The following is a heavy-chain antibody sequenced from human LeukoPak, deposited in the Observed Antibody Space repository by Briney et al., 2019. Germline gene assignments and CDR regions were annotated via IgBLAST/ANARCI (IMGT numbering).Heavy chain of an antibody. J-gene: IGHJ3*02. V-gene: IGHV3-30-3*01. CDR1: GVTFSSYA. CDR2: ISSDGSNK. CDR3: ARDQDALTGNGAFDI. D-gene: IGHD3-9*01. Sequence: GRSLRLSCAGSGVTFSSYAMQWVRQAPGKRLEWVAVISSDGSNKYYADSVKGRFTISRDNSKSTLYLQMNSLRPEDSAVYYCARDQDALTGNGAFDIWGRGTMVTVSS.